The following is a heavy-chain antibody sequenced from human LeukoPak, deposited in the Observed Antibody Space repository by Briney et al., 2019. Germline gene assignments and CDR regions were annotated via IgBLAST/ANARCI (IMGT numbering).Heavy chain of an antibody. D-gene: IGHD6-6*01. CDR3: ARGGAASLHFQN. V-gene: IGHV4-59*01. CDR1: GGSISSYY. CDR2: IYCSGST. Sequence: SETLSLTCTVSGGSISSYYWSWIRQPPGKGLGWVGYIYCSGSTNYNPSLKSRVTISVDTSKNQFSLKLSSVPAADTAVYYCARGGAASLHFQNWGQGTLVTVSS. J-gene: IGHJ1*01.